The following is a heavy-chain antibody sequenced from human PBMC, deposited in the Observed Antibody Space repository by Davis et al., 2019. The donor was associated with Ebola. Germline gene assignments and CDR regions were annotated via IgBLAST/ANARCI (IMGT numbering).Heavy chain of an antibody. CDR1: GASISDSNYF. D-gene: IGHD2-21*01. J-gene: IGHJ5*02. Sequence: MPSETLSLTCTVSGASISDSNYFWAWIRQPPGKGLEWIGSVFYSGTPYYNPFLKSRVTMSVDTSKNQFSVRLSSLTAADTGFYYCAREETRGSIAGWFDPWGPGSLVTVSS. CDR2: VFYSGTP. CDR3: AREETRGSIAGWFDP. V-gene: IGHV4-39*02.